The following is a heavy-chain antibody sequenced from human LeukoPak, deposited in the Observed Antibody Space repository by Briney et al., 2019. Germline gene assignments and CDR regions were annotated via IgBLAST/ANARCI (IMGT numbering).Heavy chain of an antibody. CDR3: ARDEDNSGHSYYYMDV. CDR1: GGSVSSCTYY. CDR2: IYHTGGT. Sequence: SETLSLTCTVSGGSVSSCTYYWNWIRQPPGKGLEWIGYIYHTGGTNYNPSLKSRATISVDTSKNQLSLKLSYVTAADTAVYYCARDEDNSGHSYYYMDVWGKGTTVTVSS. J-gene: IGHJ6*03. D-gene: IGHD3-22*01. V-gene: IGHV4-61*01.